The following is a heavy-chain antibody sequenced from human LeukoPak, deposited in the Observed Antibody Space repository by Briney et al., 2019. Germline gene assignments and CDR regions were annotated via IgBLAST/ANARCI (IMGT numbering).Heavy chain of an antibody. CDR1: GFPLSSYA. CDR3: ARDRRLVDTISGDAFDI. J-gene: IGHJ3*02. V-gene: IGHV3-23*01. CDR2: TSSSDPGT. D-gene: IGHD5-18*01. Sequence: GGSLRLSCAASGFPLSSYAMSWVRQGPGKGLEWVAATSSSDPGTYHADSVRGRFTISRDNSKNTLYLQMNRLRVEDAAVYYCARDRRLVDTISGDAFDIWGQGTMVTVSS.